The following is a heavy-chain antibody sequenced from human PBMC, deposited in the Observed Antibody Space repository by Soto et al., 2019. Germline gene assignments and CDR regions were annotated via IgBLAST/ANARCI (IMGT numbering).Heavy chain of an antibody. CDR1: GYIFTDHY. D-gene: IGHD6-19*01. Sequence: ASVKVSCKTSGYIFTDHYIHWVRQAPGQGLEWMGWINPNSGSTHYAQKFQGRVTMTEDTSTDTAYMELSSLRSEDTAVYYCATAIAVAGTKSDYYGMDVWGQGTTVTVSS. CDR2: INPNSGST. V-gene: IGHV1-2*02. J-gene: IGHJ6*02. CDR3: ATAIAVAGTKSDYYGMDV.